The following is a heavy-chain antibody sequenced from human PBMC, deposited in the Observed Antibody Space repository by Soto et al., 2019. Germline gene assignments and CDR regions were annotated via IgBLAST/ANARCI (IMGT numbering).Heavy chain of an antibody. CDR3: ARDLSDYVNWFDP. CDR2: IIPIFGTA. Sequence: SVKVSCKASGGTFSSYAISWVRQAPGQGLEWMGGIIPIFGTANYAQKFQGRVTITADESTSTAYMELSSLRSEDTAVYYCARDLSDYVNWFDPWGQGTLVTVSS. CDR1: GGTFSSYA. D-gene: IGHD4-17*01. J-gene: IGHJ5*02. V-gene: IGHV1-69*13.